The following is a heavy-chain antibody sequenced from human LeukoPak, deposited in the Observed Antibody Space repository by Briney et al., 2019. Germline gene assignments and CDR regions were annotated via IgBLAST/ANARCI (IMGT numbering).Heavy chain of an antibody. D-gene: IGHD3-10*01. Sequence: GGSLRLSCAASGFTFSNYAMSWVRQAPGKGLEWVSAIVGSGGSTYYADSVKGRFTISRDNSKNTLYLQMNSLRAEDTAVYYCAKDLHFDYGSGSPDYWGQGTLVTVSS. CDR1: GFTFSNYA. CDR3: AKDLHFDYGSGSPDY. J-gene: IGHJ4*02. V-gene: IGHV3-23*01. CDR2: IVGSGGST.